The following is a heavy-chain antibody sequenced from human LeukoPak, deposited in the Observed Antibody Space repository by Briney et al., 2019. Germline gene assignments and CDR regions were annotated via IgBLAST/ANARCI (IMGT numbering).Heavy chain of an antibody. J-gene: IGHJ4*02. V-gene: IGHV3-23*01. CDR1: GFIFSSYA. CDR2: ISTSGGST. Sequence: GGSLRLSCAASGFIFSSYAMSWVRQAPGKGLEWVSAISTSGGSTYYADSVKGRFTISRDNSKNTLYLQMNSLRAEDTAVYYCAKRIAAAGPYFVYWGQGTLVTVSS. D-gene: IGHD6-13*01. CDR3: AKRIAAAGPYFVY.